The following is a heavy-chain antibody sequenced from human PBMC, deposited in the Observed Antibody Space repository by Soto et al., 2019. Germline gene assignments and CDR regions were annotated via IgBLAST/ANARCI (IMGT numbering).Heavy chain of an antibody. CDR2: INPSGGST. CDR3: ARDPQIFLEHFAWRFLEWSYGMDF. Sequence: AVKVSCKASGYTFTSYYMHWVRQAPGQGLEWMGIINPSGGSTSYAQKFQGRVTMTRDTPTSTVYMELSSLRSEDTAVYYCARDPQIFLEHFAWRFLEWSYGMDFRCQGPTVSVS. D-gene: IGHD3-3*01. J-gene: IGHJ6*02. V-gene: IGHV1-46*01. CDR1: GYTFTSYY.